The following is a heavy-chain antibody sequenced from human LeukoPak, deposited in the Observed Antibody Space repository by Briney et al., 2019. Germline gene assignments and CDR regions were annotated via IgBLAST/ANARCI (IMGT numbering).Heavy chain of an antibody. V-gene: IGHV1-69*02. CDR1: GGTFSSYP. CDR3: AGLCSGSYPPDGYFQH. CDR2: IIPIFGIA. J-gene: IGHJ1*01. D-gene: IGHD3-10*02. Sequence: SVKVSCKASGGTFSSYPISWVRQAPGQGLEWMGMIIPIFGIANYAQKFQGRVTITADKSTSTAYMELSSLRSEHTAVYYCAGLCSGSYPPDGYFQHWGQGTLVTVSS.